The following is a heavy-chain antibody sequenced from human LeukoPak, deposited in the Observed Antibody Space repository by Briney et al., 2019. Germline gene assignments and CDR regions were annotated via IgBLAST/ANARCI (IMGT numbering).Heavy chain of an antibody. Sequence: GASVKVSCKASGYTFTSYYMHWVRQAPGQGLEWMGIINPSGGSTSYAQKFQGRVTMTRDMSTSTVYMELSSLRSEDTAVYYCARDRYYYDSSVGYFDLWGRGTLVTVSS. CDR1: GYTFTSYY. J-gene: IGHJ2*01. D-gene: IGHD3-22*01. V-gene: IGHV1-46*01. CDR3: ARDRYYYDSSVGYFDL. CDR2: INPSGGST.